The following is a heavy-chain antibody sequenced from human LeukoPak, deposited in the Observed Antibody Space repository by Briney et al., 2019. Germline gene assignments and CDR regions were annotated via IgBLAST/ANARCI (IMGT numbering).Heavy chain of an antibody. CDR1: GGSMNNYY. J-gene: IGHJ4*02. CDR2: IYYSGVT. CDR3: ARGYSSSWYGFDY. D-gene: IGHD6-13*01. Sequence: PSETLSLTCTISGGSMNNYYWGWIRQPPGKGLEWLGYIYYSGVTDYNPSLKSRVTISIDTSKSQFSLKLSSVTAADTAVYYCARGYSSSWYGFDYWGQGTLVTVSS. V-gene: IGHV4-59*01.